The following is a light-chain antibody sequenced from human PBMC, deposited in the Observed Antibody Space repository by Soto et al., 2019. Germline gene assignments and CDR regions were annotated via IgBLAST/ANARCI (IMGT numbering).Light chain of an antibody. CDR2: DAS. CDR3: QQFNSDPT. V-gene: IGKV1-13*02. CDR1: PGISSA. J-gene: IGKJ2*01. Sequence: AIQLTQSPSSLSASVGDRVTITCRASPGISSALAWYQQKPGKAPKLLIYDASSLESGVPSRFSGSGSGTDFSLTTSSLQPEDFATYYCQQFNSDPTFGQGTKLEI.